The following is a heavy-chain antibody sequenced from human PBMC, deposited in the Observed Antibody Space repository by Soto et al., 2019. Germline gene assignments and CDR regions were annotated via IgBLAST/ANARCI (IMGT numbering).Heavy chain of an antibody. CDR3: ARDRFRGAFDI. Sequence: ASVKVSCKASGYTFTSYDIHWVRQAPGQRLEWMGWINAGNGNTKYSQKFQGRVTITRDTSASTAYMELSSLRSEDTAVYYCARDRFRGAFDIWGQGTMVTVSS. CDR1: GYTFTSYD. D-gene: IGHD3-16*01. V-gene: IGHV1-3*01. J-gene: IGHJ3*02. CDR2: INAGNGNT.